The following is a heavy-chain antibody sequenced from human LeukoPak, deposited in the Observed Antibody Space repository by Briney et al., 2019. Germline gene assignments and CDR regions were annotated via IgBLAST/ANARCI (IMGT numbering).Heavy chain of an antibody. V-gene: IGHV3-9*01. D-gene: IGHD1-26*01. CDR2: ISWNSGSI. CDR1: GFTFDYYA. CDR3: AKDINEYDRVGDAFDI. Sequence: PGGSLRLSCPGSGFTFDYYAMHWVRQAPGKGLEWVSGISWNSGSIGYADSVKDRFTISRDNAKNSLYLQMNSLRAEDTALYYCAKDINEYDRVGDAFDIWGQGTMVTVSS. J-gene: IGHJ3*02.